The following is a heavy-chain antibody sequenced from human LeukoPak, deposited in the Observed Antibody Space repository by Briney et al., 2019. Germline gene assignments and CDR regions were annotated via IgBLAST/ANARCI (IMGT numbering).Heavy chain of an antibody. J-gene: IGHJ4*02. D-gene: IGHD1-26*01. CDR2: ISGSGGST. Sequence: GGSLRLSCAASGFTVSSNDMSWVRQAPGKGLEWVSAISGSGGSTYYADSVKGRFTISRDNSKNTLYLQMNSLRAEDKAVYYGAKVGRYSGSSASYWGERALGSASS. CDR3: AKVGRYSGSSASY. V-gene: IGHV3-23*01. CDR1: GFTVSSND.